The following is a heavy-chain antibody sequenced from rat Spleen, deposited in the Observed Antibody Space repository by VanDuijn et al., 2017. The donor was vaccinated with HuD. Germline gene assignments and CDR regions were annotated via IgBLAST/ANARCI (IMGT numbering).Heavy chain of an antibody. CDR2: ISYDGGNT. CDR1: GFSFSDHY. V-gene: IGHV5-20*01. CDR3: RTDAFSLTPIPLEY. J-gene: IGHJ2*01. Sequence: EVQLVESGGGLVQPGRSLKLSCAASGFSFSDHYMAWVRQAPTKGLEWVASISYDGGNTYYRDSVKGRFTISRDNAKRSLYLLIYSLRSEDTATYYCRTDAFSLTPIPLEYWGQGVMVTVSS. D-gene: IGHD2-6*01.